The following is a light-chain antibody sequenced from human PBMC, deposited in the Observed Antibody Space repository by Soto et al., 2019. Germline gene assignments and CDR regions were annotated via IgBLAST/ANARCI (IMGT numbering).Light chain of an antibody. CDR2: RAS. J-gene: IGKJ1*01. CDR1: QSIRNW. V-gene: IGKV1-5*03. CDR3: QQYDSYPWT. Sequence: DIQMTQSPSTLSASVGDRVTITCRASQSIRNWLAWYQQKPGTAPKLLIYRASSLETWVPSRFSGSGSGTDFPLTITSLQPDDFATYYCQQYDSYPWTFGQGTKVDIK.